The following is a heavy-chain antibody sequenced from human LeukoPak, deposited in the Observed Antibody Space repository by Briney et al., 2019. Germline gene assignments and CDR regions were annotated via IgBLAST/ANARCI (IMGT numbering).Heavy chain of an antibody. V-gene: IGHV3-30*10. CDR1: GFTFRRHI. CDR3: ARVAAITSYHFNYMDV. J-gene: IGHJ6*03. CDR2: ISHDGLND. D-gene: IGHD3-3*02. Sequence: PGGSLRLSCAASGFTFRRHIMVWVRKAPGKGLEWVALISHDGLNDFYIDSVKGRFTISRDTSKNTPSLQMHSLRTEDTAVYFCARVAAITSYHFNYMDVWSKGTTVTVSS.